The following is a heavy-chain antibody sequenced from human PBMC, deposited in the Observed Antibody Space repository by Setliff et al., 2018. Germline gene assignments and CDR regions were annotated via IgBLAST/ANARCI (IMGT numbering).Heavy chain of an antibody. CDR3: ARANYYDSSGYYFDY. CDR1: GFSFCNYW. CDR2: ISSDGSTT. J-gene: IGHJ4*02. D-gene: IGHD3-22*01. Sequence: PGGSLRLSCAASGFSFCNYWMHWVRQVPGKGLVWVSRISSDGSTTSYADSVKGRFTISRDNAKNTLHLQMNSLRAEDDAVYYCARANYYDSSGYYFDYWGQGTLVTVSS. V-gene: IGHV3-74*01.